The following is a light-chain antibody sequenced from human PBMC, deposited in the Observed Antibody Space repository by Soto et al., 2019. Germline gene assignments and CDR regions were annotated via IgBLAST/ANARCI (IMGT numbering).Light chain of an antibody. V-gene: IGKV3-15*01. J-gene: IGKJ5*01. CDR3: QQYNNWPPIT. Sequence: EIVMTPSPATLSVSPVERATLSCRASQSVSSKLAWYQQKPGQAPRLLIYGASTRATGIPARFSGSGSGTEFTLTISSLQSEDFAVYYCQQYNNWPPITFGQGTQLEIK. CDR2: GAS. CDR1: QSVSSK.